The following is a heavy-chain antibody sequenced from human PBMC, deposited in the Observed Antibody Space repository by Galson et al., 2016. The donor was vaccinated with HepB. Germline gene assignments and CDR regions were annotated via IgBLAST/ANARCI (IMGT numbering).Heavy chain of an antibody. CDR2: IANDGTNA. J-gene: IGHJ4*02. V-gene: IGHV3-74*01. CDR1: GFTFTSYP. CDR3: TSGGESR. D-gene: IGHD3-10*01. Sequence: SLRLSCAASGFTFTSYPMHWVRQAPGKGLVWVSHIANDGTNAHYADSVKGRFSISRDNAKSTVYLQMNSVRVEDPAVYYCTSGGESRWGQGTLVTVSS.